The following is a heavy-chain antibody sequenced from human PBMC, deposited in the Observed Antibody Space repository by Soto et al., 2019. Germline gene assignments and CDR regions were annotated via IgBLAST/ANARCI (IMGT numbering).Heavy chain of an antibody. V-gene: IGHV4-34*01. CDR2: INHSGST. CDR1: GGSFSGYY. J-gene: IGHJ6*02. Sequence: SETLSLTCAVYGGSFSGYYWSWIRQPPGKGLEWIGEINHSGSTNYNPSLKSRVTISVDTSKNQFSLKLSSVTAADTAVYYCARARPIVGAIPQGQGYGMDVWGQGTTVTVSS. CDR3: ARARPIVGAIPQGQGYGMDV. D-gene: IGHD1-26*01.